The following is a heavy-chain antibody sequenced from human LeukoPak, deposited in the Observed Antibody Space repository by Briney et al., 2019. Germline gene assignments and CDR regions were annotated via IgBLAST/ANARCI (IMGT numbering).Heavy chain of an antibody. CDR2: ISSSSSYI. CDR3: ARDRRITMVRGVIRWFDP. J-gene: IGHJ5*02. V-gene: IGHV3-21*01. CDR1: GFTFSSYR. Sequence: GGSLRLSCAASGFTFSSYRMNWVRQAPGKGLEWVSSISSSSSYIYYADSVKGRFTISRDNAKNSLYLQMNSLRAEDTAVYYCARDRRITMVRGVIRWFDPWGQGTLVTVSS. D-gene: IGHD3-10*01.